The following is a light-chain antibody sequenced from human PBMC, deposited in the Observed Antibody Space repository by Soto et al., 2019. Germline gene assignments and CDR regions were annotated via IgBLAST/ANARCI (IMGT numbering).Light chain of an antibody. Sequence: AIRMTQSPSSFSASTGDRVTITCRASQGISSYLAWYQQKPGKAPKLLIYAASTLQSGVPSRFSGSGSGTDFTLTISCLQSEDFATYYCQQYYSYQYTFGQGTRWRLN. CDR2: AAS. J-gene: IGKJ2*01. CDR1: QGISSY. V-gene: IGKV1-8*01. CDR3: QQYYSYQYT.